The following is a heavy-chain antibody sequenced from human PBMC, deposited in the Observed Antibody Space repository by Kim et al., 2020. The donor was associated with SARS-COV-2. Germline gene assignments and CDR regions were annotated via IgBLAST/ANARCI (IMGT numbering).Heavy chain of an antibody. CDR1: GFTFSSYA. CDR2: ISYDGSNK. D-gene: IGHD1-26*01. CDR3: ARGGNSGSYVVCFDP. J-gene: IGHJ5*02. V-gene: IGHV3-30-3*01. Sequence: GGSLRLSCAASGFTFSSYAMHWVRQAPGKGLEWVAVISYDGSNKYYADSVKGRFTISRDNSKNTLYLQMNSLRAEDTAVYYCARGGNSGSYVVCFDPWG.